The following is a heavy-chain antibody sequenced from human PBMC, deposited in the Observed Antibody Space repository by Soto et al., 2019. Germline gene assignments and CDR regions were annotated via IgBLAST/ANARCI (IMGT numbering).Heavy chain of an antibody. Sequence: SETLSLTCTVSGGSISSYYWSWIRQPPGKGLEWIGYIYYSGSTNYNPSLKSRVTISVDTSKNQFSMKLSSVTAADTAVYYCARRSNVVVVAATRAAFDIWGQGTMVTVSS. CDR2: IYYSGST. V-gene: IGHV4-59*08. D-gene: IGHD2-15*01. CDR3: ARRSNVVVVAATRAAFDI. J-gene: IGHJ3*02. CDR1: GGSISSYY.